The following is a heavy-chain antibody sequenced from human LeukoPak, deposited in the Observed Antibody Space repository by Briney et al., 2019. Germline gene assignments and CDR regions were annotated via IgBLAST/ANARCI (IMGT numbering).Heavy chain of an antibody. D-gene: IGHD5-12*01. CDR3: AKRYTAYDYGAFDI. V-gene: IGHV3-23*01. CDR1: GFTFSSDA. Sequence: GGSLRLSCAASGFTFSSDAMSWVRQAPGKGLEWVSAISGSGGSTYYADSVKGRFTISRDNSKNTLYLQMNSLRADDTAVYYCAKRYTAYDYGAFDIWGQGTMVTVSS. J-gene: IGHJ3*02. CDR2: ISGSGGST.